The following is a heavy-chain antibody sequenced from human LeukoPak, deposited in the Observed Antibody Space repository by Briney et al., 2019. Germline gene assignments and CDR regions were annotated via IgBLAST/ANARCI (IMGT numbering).Heavy chain of an antibody. J-gene: IGHJ4*02. CDR2: ISPSGGST. D-gene: IGHD6-13*01. CDR1: GYSHY. V-gene: IGHV1-46*04. CDR3: ATLGDGSSDIDY. Sequence: ASVKISCKASGYSHYMHWVRQAPGQGVEWMGIISPSGGSTDYAQKLRGRITMTRDTSTITVYMDLSSLTSEDTAMYYCATLGDGSSDIDYWGQGTLVTVSS.